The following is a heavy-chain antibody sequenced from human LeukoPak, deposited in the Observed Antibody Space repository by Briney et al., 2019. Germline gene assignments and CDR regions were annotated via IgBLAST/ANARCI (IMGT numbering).Heavy chain of an antibody. V-gene: IGHV3-74*01. CDR3: VSFYETY. Sequence: GSLRLSCAASGNYWMHWVRQVPGKGLVWVSHINSDGSWTSYADSMKGRFTISKDNAKNTVYLQMNSLRAEDTAVYYCVSFYETYWGRGTLVTVSS. CDR2: INSDGSWT. D-gene: IGHD2/OR15-2a*01. J-gene: IGHJ4*02. CDR1: GNYW.